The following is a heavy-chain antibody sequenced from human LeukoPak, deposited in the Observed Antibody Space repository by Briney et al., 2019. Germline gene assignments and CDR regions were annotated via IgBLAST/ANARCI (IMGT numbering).Heavy chain of an antibody. CDR2: IYYSGST. V-gene: IGHV4-39*01. CDR3: ARHSSLRSPTTP. J-gene: IGHJ5*02. Sequence: PSETLSLTCTASGGSISSSSYYWGWIRQSPGKGLEWIGSIYYSGSTYYSPSLKSRFTISVDTSKNQFSLKLSSVTAADTAVYYCARHSSLRSPTTPWGQGTLVTVSS. CDR1: GGSISSSSYY. D-gene: IGHD1-7*01.